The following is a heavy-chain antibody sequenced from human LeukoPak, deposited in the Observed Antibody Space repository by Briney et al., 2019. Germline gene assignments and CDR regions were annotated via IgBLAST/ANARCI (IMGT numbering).Heavy chain of an antibody. Sequence: SETLSLTCTVSGGSISSSSYYWGWLRQPPGTGLEWIGSIYYSGSTYYNPSLKSRVTISVDTSKNQFSLKLSSVTAADTAVYYCARQPSYYYDSSGYYSVYYFDYWGQGTLVTVSS. V-gene: IGHV4-39*01. CDR2: IYYSGST. CDR1: GGSISSSSYY. J-gene: IGHJ4*02. D-gene: IGHD3-22*01. CDR3: ARQPSYYYDSSGYYSVYYFDY.